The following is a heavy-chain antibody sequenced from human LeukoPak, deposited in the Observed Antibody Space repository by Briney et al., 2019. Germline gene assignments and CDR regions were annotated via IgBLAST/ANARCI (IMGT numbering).Heavy chain of an antibody. CDR2: IYTSGST. V-gene: IGHV4-61*02. CDR1: GGSISSGSYY. D-gene: IGHD4-11*01. J-gene: IGHJ6*03. Sequence: PSETLSLTCTVSGGSISSGSYYWSWIRQPAGKGLEWIGRIYTSGSTNYNPSLKSRVTISVDTSKNQFSLKLRSVTAADTAVYYCARDPDYSTDYYYYMDVWGKGTTVTVSS. CDR3: ARDPDYSTDYYYYMDV.